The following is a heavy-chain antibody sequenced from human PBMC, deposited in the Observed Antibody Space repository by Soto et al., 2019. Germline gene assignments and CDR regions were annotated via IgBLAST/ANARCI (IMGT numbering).Heavy chain of an antibody. J-gene: IGHJ4*02. CDR3: ARLQAAAGDNDLTFDY. CDR2: IYLGDSYT. CDR1: GYSFTSYW. D-gene: IGHD6-13*01. Sequence: GESLKISCKGSGYSFTSYWIGWVRQMPGKGLEWMGIIYLGDSYTSYSPSFQGQVTISADKSISTAYLQWSSLKASDTAMYYCARLQAAAGDNDLTFDYWGQGTLVTVSS. V-gene: IGHV5-51*01.